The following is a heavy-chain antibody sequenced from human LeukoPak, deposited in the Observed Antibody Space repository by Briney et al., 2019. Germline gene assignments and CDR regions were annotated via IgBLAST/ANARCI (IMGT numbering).Heavy chain of an antibody. CDR2: IYSSGRT. Sequence: PSETLSLTCTVSDVSINSYYWSWIRQPPGKGLEWIGYIYSSGRTNYNPSLKSRVTISVDTSKNQFSLKLSSVTAADTAVYYCAKGQGEYCSGGSCYSDTFDIWGQGKMVTVSS. CDR1: DVSINSYY. CDR3: AKGQGEYCSGGSCYSDTFDI. J-gene: IGHJ3*02. V-gene: IGHV4-59*01. D-gene: IGHD2-15*01.